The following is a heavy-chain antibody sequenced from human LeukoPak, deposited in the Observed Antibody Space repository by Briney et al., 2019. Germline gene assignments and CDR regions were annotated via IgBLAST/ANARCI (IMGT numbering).Heavy chain of an antibody. Sequence: SETLSLTCTVSGGSISSSSYYWGWIRQPPGKGLEWIGSIYYSGSTYYNPSLKSRVTISVDTSKNQFSLKLTSVTAADTAVYYCARVDPSSWYYYMDVWGKGTTVTVPS. J-gene: IGHJ6*03. CDR2: IYYSGST. CDR1: GGSISSSSYY. D-gene: IGHD6-13*01. V-gene: IGHV4-39*07. CDR3: ARVDPSSWYYYMDV.